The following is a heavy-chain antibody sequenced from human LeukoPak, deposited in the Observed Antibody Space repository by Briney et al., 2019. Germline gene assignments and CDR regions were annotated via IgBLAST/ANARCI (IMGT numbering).Heavy chain of an antibody. J-gene: IGHJ3*02. V-gene: IGHV3-21*01. Sequence: GGSLRLSCAASGFTFSNYNMNWVRQAPGKGLEWVSSISSSNNYISYADSVKGRFTISRDNAKNSLSLQMNSLRAEDTAVFYCSRTGYFDIWGQGTMVTVSS. CDR2: ISSSNNYI. D-gene: IGHD2-15*01. CDR3: SRTGYFDI. CDR1: GFTFSNYN.